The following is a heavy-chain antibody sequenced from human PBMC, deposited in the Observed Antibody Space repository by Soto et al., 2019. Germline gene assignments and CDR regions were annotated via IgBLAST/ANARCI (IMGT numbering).Heavy chain of an antibody. J-gene: IGHJ4*02. D-gene: IGHD3-16*01. V-gene: IGHV1-18*01. CDR3: ANALGLYYFDY. CDR1: GYTFTSYG. CDR2: ISAYNGNT. Sequence: ASVKVSCKASGYTFTSYGISWVRQAPGQGLEWMGWISAYNGNTNYAQKHQGRVTMTTDTSTSTAYIELRSLRSDDTAVYYCANALGLYYFDYWGQGTLVTVSS.